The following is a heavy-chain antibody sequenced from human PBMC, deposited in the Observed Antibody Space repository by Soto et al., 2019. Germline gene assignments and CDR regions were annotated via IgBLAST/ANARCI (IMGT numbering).Heavy chain of an antibody. CDR1: GYSFTTYG. V-gene: IGHV1-18*01. Sequence: QVQLVQSGGEVKKTGASVKVSCKTSGYSFTTYGISWVRQAPGQGLEWMGWISAYNGNTNYAQKLQDRVTMTTDTSTSTAYMELRSLRSDDTAVYYCAREGPAPYYYSGMDVWGQGSPVTVSS. J-gene: IGHJ6*02. CDR3: AREGPAPYYYSGMDV. CDR2: ISAYNGNT.